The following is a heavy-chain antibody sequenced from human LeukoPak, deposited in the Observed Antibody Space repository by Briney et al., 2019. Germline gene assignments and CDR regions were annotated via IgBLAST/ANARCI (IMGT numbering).Heavy chain of an antibody. CDR3: ARAARLIEF. CDR1: GFTFSSYE. V-gene: IGHV3-7*01. J-gene: IGHJ4*02. Sequence: GGSLRLSCAASGFTFSSYEMNWVRQAPGKGLEWVANIKEDGSETYSVDSVKGRFTISRDNAKNSLYLQMNSLRVEDTAVYYCARAARLIEFWGQGTLVTVSS. D-gene: IGHD1-1*01. CDR2: IKEDGSET.